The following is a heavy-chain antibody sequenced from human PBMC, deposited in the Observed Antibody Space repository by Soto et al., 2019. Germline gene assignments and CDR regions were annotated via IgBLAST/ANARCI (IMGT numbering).Heavy chain of an antibody. CDR3: AKGGVRETGNTLMGGWFDP. CDR2: ISYDGSNK. Sequence: QVQLVESGGGVVQPGRSLRLSCAASGFTFSSYGMHWVRQAPGKGLEWVAVISYDGSNKYYADSVKGRFTISRDNSKKPLYLQMNSLRGEDTAVYYCAKGGVRETGNTLMGGWFDPWGQGTLVTVSS. D-gene: IGHD1-7*01. J-gene: IGHJ5*02. CDR1: GFTFSSYG. V-gene: IGHV3-30*18.